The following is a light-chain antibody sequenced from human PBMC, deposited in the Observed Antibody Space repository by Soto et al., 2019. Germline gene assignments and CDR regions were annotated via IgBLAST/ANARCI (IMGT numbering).Light chain of an antibody. Sequence: IKSTQYTCFLSTSVGDRVTITCRASQGISSYLAWYQQKPGKAPNLLIYAASTLQSGVPSRFSVCGSGTEFTLTISSLQPEDFATYFCQQLNNFPRTFGQGTQVDIK. V-gene: IGKV1-9*01. J-gene: IGKJ1*01. CDR1: QGISSY. CDR3: QQLNNFPRT. CDR2: AAS.